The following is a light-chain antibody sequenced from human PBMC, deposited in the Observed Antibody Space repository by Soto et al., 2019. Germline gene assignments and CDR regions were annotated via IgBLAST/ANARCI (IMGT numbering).Light chain of an antibody. CDR1: SSDVGGYNS. CDR3: SSFTISRNTVI. V-gene: IGLV2-14*01. Sequence: QSALTQPASVSGSPGQSITISCTGTSSDVGGYNSVSWYQQHPGKAPKLLIYEVSNRPSGVSHRFSGSKSGDTASLTISGLQAEDEADYYCSSFTISRNTVIFGGGTKVTVL. CDR2: EVS. J-gene: IGLJ2*01.